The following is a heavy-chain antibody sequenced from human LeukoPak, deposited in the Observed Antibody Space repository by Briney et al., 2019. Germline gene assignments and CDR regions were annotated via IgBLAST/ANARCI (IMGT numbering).Heavy chain of an antibody. V-gene: IGHV1-24*01. CDR2: FDPEDGET. CDR1: GYTLTELS. Sequence: ASVKVSCKVSGYTLTELSMHWVRQAPGKGLEWMGGFDPEDGETIYAQKFQGRVTMTEDTSTDTAYMELSSLRSEDTAVYYCATLSRYSGSRRRTHYFDYWGRGTLVTVSS. D-gene: IGHD1-26*01. J-gene: IGHJ4*02. CDR3: ATLSRYSGSRRRTHYFDY.